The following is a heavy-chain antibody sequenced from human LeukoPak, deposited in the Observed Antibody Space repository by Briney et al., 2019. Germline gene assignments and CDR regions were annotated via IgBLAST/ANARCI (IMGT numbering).Heavy chain of an antibody. CDR1: GFTFSSHR. Sequence: GGSLRLSCAASGFTFSSHRMSWVRQAPGKGLEWVANIKQDGSEKYYVDSVKGRFTISRDNAKNSLYLQMNSLRAEDTAVYYCARPVGSGGCFDYRGQGTLVTVSS. CDR2: IKQDGSEK. D-gene: IGHD2-15*01. CDR3: ARPVGSGGCFDY. J-gene: IGHJ4*02. V-gene: IGHV3-7*01.